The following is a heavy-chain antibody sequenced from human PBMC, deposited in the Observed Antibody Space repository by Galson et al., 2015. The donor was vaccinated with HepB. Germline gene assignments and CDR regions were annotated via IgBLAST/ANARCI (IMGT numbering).Heavy chain of an antibody. D-gene: IGHD6-13*01. Sequence: QSGAEVKKPGESLKISCKGSGYSFTSYWIGWVRQMPGKGLEWMGIIYPSDSDTRYSPSFQGQVTISADKSISTAYLQWSSLKASDTAMYYCARAQGIAAAETYYFDYWGQGTLVTVSS. CDR2: IYPSDSDT. CDR3: ARAQGIAAAETYYFDY. J-gene: IGHJ4*02. CDR1: GYSFTSYW. V-gene: IGHV5-51*01.